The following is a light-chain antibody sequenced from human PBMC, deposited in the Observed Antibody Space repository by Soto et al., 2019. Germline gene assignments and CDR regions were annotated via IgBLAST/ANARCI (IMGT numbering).Light chain of an antibody. CDR2: GAS. CDR3: QHYGSLPRPWT. J-gene: IGKJ1*01. CDR1: QSVSSSF. Sequence: VLTQSPDTLSLSPGERATLSCRASQSVSSSFLSWYQQKPGQAPRLLIYGASSRATGISERFSGSGSETDFTLTIARLEPEDFAVYYCQHYGSLPRPWTFGQGTKVEIK. V-gene: IGKV3-20*01.